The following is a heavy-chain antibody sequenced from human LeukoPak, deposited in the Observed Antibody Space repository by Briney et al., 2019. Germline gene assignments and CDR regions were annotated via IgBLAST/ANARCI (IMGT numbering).Heavy chain of an antibody. CDR2: ISYDGSNK. CDR3: VYDILTGKDY. J-gene: IGHJ4*02. V-gene: IGHV3-30*01. D-gene: IGHD3-9*01. Sequence: GGSLRLSCAASGFTFSSYAVHWVRQAPGKGLEWVAVISYDGSNKYYADSVKGRFTISRDNSKNTLYLQMNSLRAEDTAVYYCVYDILTGKDYWGQGTLVTVSS. CDR1: GFTFSSYA.